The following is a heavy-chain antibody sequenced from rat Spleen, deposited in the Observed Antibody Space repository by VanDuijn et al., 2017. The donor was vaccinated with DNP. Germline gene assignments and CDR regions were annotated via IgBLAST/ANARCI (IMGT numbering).Heavy chain of an antibody. D-gene: IGHD1-11*01. J-gene: IGHJ2*01. V-gene: IGHV4-2*01. CDR2: INKDSNTI. CDR3: AKGPNYGGYSDFFDY. Sequence: EVKLVESGGGLVQPGSSLKLSCAASGFNFNDYWMGWVRQAPGKGLEWIGQINKDSNTINYTPSLEDKFTISRDNAQNTLFLQMNKLGSEDTAIYHCAKGPNYGGYSDFFDYWGQGVMVTVSS. CDR1: GFNFNDYW.